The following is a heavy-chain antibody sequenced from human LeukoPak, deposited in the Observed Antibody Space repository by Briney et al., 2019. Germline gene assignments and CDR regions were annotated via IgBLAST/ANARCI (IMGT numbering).Heavy chain of an antibody. CDR1: VYTFTGYY. CDR3: ARDQYYYDSSGYHSDY. Sequence: ASVKVSCKASVYTFTGYYMHWVRQAPGQGLEWMGWINPNSGGTNYAQKFQGRVTMTRDTSISTAYMELSRLRSDDTAVYYCARDQYYYDSSGYHSDYWGQGTLVTVSS. D-gene: IGHD3-22*01. J-gene: IGHJ4*02. V-gene: IGHV1-2*02. CDR2: INPNSGGT.